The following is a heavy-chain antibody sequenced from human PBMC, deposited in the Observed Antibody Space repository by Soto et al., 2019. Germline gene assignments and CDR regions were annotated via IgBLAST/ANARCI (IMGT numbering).Heavy chain of an antibody. D-gene: IGHD3-10*01. CDR3: ARVWGGAFDI. J-gene: IGHJ3*02. CDR1: GGSISSYY. V-gene: IGHV4-59*01. Sequence: QVQLQESGPGLVKPSETLSLTCTVSGGSISSYYWSWIQQPPGKGLELIGYIYYSGSTNYNPSLKSRVTISVDTSKNQFPLKLSSVTAADTAVYYCARVWGGAFDIWGQGTMVTVSS. CDR2: IYYSGST.